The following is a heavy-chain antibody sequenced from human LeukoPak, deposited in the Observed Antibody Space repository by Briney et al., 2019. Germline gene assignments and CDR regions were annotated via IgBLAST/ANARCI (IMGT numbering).Heavy chain of an antibody. CDR3: ARGIYDSGSYPPYY. D-gene: IGHD3-10*01. CDR2: IKQDGSEK. V-gene: IGHV3-7*03. CDR1: GFTFSSYW. J-gene: IGHJ4*02. Sequence: GALRLSCAASGFTFSSYWMSWVRQAPGKGLEWVANIKQDGSEKNYVDSVKGRFTISRDNAKNSLYLQMNSLRAEDTAVYYCARGIYDSGSYPPYYWGQGTLVTVSS.